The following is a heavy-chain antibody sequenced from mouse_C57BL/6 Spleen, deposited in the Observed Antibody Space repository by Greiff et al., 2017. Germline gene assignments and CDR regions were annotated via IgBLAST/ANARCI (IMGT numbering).Heavy chain of an antibody. CDR3: AGSPPYAMDY. CDR2: IYWDDDK. CDR1: GFSLSTSGMG. Sequence: QVTLKVSGPGILPSSHTLSLTCSFSGFSLSTSGMGVSWIRPPSGQGLEWLAPIYWDDDKRYNPSLKSRLPISKDTSRNQVCLKITRVDTADTATYCGAGSPPYAMDYWGQGTSVTGSS. V-gene: IGHV8-12*01. J-gene: IGHJ4*01.